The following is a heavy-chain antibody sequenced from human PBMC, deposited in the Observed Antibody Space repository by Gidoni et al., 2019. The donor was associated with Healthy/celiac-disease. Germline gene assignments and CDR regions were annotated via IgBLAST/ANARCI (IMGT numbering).Heavy chain of an antibody. J-gene: IGHJ6*02. Sequence: QVQLVQSGAEVKKPGASVKVSCKASGYTFTGYYLHWVRQAPGQGLEWMGWINPNSGGTNYAQKFQGRVTMTRDTSISTAYMELSRLRSDDTAVYYCARGWGKDIVVVPAASVWGDYGMDVWGQGTTVTVSS. CDR2: INPNSGGT. CDR1: GYTFTGYY. V-gene: IGHV1-2*02. D-gene: IGHD2-2*01. CDR3: ARGWGKDIVVVPAASVWGDYGMDV.